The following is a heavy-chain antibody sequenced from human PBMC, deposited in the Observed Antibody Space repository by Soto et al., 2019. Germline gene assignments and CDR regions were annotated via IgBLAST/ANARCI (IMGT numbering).Heavy chain of an antibody. CDR2: MSESGDII. V-gene: IGHV3-23*01. CDR3: AKKLYSGTYYDLES. J-gene: IGHJ1*01. Sequence: GGSLRLSCTGSGFIFKDYAMTWVRQGPGKGLEWVSTMSESGDIISYRDSVKGRFTMSRDMSNITLYLEMNGLRAEDTAMYYCAKKLYSGTYYDLESWGPGTLVTVSS. D-gene: IGHD1-26*01. CDR1: GFIFKDYA.